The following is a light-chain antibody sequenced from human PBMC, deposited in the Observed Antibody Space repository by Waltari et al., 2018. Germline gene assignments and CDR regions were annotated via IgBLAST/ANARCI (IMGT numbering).Light chain of an antibody. V-gene: IGLV2-8*01. J-gene: IGLJ2*01. Sequence: QSALTQPPSASGSPGQSVTISCTGTSSDVGGYDFVSWYHQHPGKAPNLMICGVSERPTGVPDRFYGSKSGNTASLTVSGLQAEDEADYYCSSYADNRRVAFGGGTKLTVL. CDR1: SSDVGGYDF. CDR2: GVS. CDR3: SSYADNRRVA.